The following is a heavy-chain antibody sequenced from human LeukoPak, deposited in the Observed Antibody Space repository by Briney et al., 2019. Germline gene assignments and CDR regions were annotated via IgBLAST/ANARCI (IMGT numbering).Heavy chain of an antibody. V-gene: IGHV3-74*01. CDR1: GFSSINYY. J-gene: IGHJ4*02. CDR3: ARDDSNGIDY. CDR2: ISSDGATT. D-gene: IGHD3-22*01. Sequence: PGRSLTPSCAPAGFSSINYYMLWVRQTPGVGLVSVSRISSDGATTIYADSVKGRFTTSRDNAKNTLYLEMNSVRAEDTAVYYCARDDSNGIDYWGQGTLVTVSS.